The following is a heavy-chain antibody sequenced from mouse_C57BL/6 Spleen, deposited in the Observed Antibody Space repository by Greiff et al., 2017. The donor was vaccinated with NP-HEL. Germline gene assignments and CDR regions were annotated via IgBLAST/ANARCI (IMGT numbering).Heavy chain of an antibody. CDR1: GYAFSSSW. J-gene: IGHJ2*01. D-gene: IGHD3-3*01. V-gene: IGHV1-82*01. CDR2: IYPGDGDT. CDR3: ARGGDAGYYFDD. Sequence: LQESGPELVKPGASVKISCKASGYAFSSSWMNWVKQRPGKGLEWIGRIYPGDGDTNYNGKFKGKATLTADKSSSTAYMQLSSLTSEDSAVCFSARGGDAGYYFDDWGQGTTLTVSS.